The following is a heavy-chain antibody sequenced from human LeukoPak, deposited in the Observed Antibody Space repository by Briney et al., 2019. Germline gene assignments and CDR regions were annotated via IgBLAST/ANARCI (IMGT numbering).Heavy chain of an antibody. CDR2: ISSSSSTI. J-gene: IGHJ4*02. CDR1: GFTFSSYS. V-gene: IGHV3-48*01. Sequence: PGGSLRLSCAASGFTFSSYSMNWVRQAPGKGLEWVSYISSSSSTIYYADSVKGRFTISRDNAKNSLYLQMNSLRAEDTAVYYCARDSGSYSDYWGQGTLVTVSS. CDR3: ARDSGSYSDY. D-gene: IGHD1-26*01.